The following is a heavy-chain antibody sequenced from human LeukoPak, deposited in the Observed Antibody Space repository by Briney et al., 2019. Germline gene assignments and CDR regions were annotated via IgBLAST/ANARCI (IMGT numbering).Heavy chain of an antibody. CDR1: GGTFSSYA. D-gene: IGHD3-22*01. CDR2: IIPIFGTA. CDR3: ARGRRYYDSSGFAPFDY. J-gene: IGHJ4*02. Sequence: AASVKVSCKASGGTFSSYAISWVRQAPGQGLEWMGGIIPIFGTANYAQKFQGRVTITADESTSTAYMELSSLRSEDTAVYYCARGRRYYDSSGFAPFDYWGQGTLVTVSS. V-gene: IGHV1-69*13.